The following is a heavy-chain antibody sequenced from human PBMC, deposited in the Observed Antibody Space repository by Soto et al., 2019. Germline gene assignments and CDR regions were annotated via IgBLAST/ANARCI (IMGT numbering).Heavy chain of an antibody. CDR1: GFTFSSYA. CDR3: AKGRESSGSYRPFDY. D-gene: IGHD3-22*01. Sequence: VGSLRLSCAASGFTFSSYAMSWVRQAPGKGLEWVSAISAGAVATNYADSVKGRFTISRDNSKNTLYLQMNSLRAEDTAVYYCAKGRESSGSYRPFDYWGQGALVTVSS. J-gene: IGHJ4*02. CDR2: ISAGAVAT. V-gene: IGHV3-23*01.